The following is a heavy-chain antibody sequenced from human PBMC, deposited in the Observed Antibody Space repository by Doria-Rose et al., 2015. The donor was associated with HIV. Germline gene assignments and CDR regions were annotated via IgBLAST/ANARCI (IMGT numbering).Heavy chain of an antibody. CDR1: GGSFSGYY. Sequence: SETLSLTCAVFGGSFSGYYWSWIRQPPGKGLEWIGEINHSGSTNYKTSLKSRVTISLDTSKNLFSMKLSSVTAADTAVYYCARGLLRGGWNDVDYYYGMDVRGQGTTVTVSS. J-gene: IGHJ6*02. V-gene: IGHV4-34*01. D-gene: IGHD1-1*01. CDR2: INHSGST. CDR3: ARGLLRGGWNDVDYYYGMDV.